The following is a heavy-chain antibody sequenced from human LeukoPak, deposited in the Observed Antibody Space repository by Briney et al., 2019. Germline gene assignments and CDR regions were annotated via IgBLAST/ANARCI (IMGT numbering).Heavy chain of an antibody. J-gene: IGHJ4*02. CDR2: ISSSGSTI. CDR1: GGSISSSSYY. V-gene: IGHV3-11*01. CDR3: ARDKGRQGDY. Sequence: LSLTCTVSGGSISSSSYYWGWIRQAPGKGLEWVSYISSSGSTIYYADSVKGRFTISRDNAKNSLYLQMNSLRAEDTAVYYCARDKGRQGDYWGQGTLVTVSS.